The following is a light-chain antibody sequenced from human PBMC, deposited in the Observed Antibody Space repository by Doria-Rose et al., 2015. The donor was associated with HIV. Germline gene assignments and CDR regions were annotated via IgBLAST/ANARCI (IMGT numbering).Light chain of an antibody. CDR3: QQYYGTPS. Sequence: TQSPESLGMSLGERATLNCKSNQSLLYTSKNYLAWYQQKPGQPPKLLIYWASTRQSGVPARFSGSGSGTDFTLTISSLEAEDVAVYYCQQYYGTPSFGPGTTVDTK. CDR1: QSLLYTSKNY. V-gene: IGKV4-1*01. CDR2: WAS. J-gene: IGKJ3*01.